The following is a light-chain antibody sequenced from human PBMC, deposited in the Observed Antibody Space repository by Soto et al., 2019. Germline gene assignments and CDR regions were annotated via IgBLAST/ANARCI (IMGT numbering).Light chain of an antibody. CDR1: SSDVGGYNY. J-gene: IGLJ3*02. CDR2: DVS. V-gene: IGLV2-14*01. Sequence: QSALTQPPSASGSPGQSVTTSCTGTSSDVGGYNYVSWYQQHPGKAPKLMIYDVSNRPSGVSNRFSGSKSGNTASLTISGLQAEDEADYYCSSYTTTKVMFGGGTKLTVL. CDR3: SSYTTTKVM.